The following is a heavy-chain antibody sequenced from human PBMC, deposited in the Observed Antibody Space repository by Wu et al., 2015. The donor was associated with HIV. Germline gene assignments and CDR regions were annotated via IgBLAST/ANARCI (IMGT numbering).Heavy chain of an antibody. D-gene: IGHD3-22*01. CDR1: GYTLTELS. V-gene: IGHV1-24*01. Sequence: QVQLVQSGAEVKKPGASVKVSCKVSGYTLTELSMHWVRQAPGKGLEWMGGFDPEDGETIYAQKFQGRVTMTEDTSTDTAYMELSSLRSEDTAVYYCATPYYYDSSGYRPSGRFDIWGQGTMVTVSS. CDR3: ATPYYYDSSGYRPSGRFDI. CDR2: FDPEDGET. J-gene: IGHJ3*02.